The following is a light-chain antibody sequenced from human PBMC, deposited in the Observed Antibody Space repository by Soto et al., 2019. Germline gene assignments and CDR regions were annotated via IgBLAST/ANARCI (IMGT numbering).Light chain of an antibody. CDR3: QQRHMWPIT. CDR2: GTS. CDR1: QSVSTY. V-gene: IGKV3-11*01. Sequence: ETVLTQSPATLSLSPGESATLSCRASQSVSTYLAWYQQKPGQAPRLLIYGTSNRATGIPDRFSGSGSGTDFTLTTSSLEPEDSAVYYCQQRHMWPITFGQGTRLEI. J-gene: IGKJ5*01.